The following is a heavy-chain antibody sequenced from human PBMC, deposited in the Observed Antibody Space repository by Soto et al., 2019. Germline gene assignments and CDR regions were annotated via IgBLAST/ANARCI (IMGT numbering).Heavy chain of an antibody. J-gene: IGHJ4*02. CDR2: IIPILGIA. CDR3: ARGYGSGRYYFDY. D-gene: IGHD3-10*01. Sequence: SSYTISWVRQAPGQGLEWMGRIIPILGIANYAQKFQGRVTITADKSTSTAYMELSSLRSEDTAVYYCARGYGSGRYYFDYWGQGTLVTVSS. CDR1: SSYT. V-gene: IGHV1-69*02.